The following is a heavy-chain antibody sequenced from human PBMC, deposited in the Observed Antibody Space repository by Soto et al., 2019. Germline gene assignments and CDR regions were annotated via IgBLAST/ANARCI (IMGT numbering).Heavy chain of an antibody. CDR1: GYSFTSYW. D-gene: IGHD4-4*01. Sequence: GESLKISCKGSGYSFTSYWISWVRQMPGKGLEWMGRIDPSDSYTNYSPSFQGHVTISADKSISTAYLQWSSLKASDTAMYYCARLFSVTTGAYYYDYEMDVWGQGTTVTVSS. V-gene: IGHV5-10-1*01. CDR2: IDPSDSYT. J-gene: IGHJ6*02. CDR3: ARLFSVTTGAYYYDYEMDV.